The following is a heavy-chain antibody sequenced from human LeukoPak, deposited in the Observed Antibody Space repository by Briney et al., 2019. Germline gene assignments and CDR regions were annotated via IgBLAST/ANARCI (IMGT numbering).Heavy chain of an antibody. CDR3: AKQSESYGMDV. CDR1: GFTFDDYA. Sequence: GRSLRLSCAASGFTFDDYAMHWVRQAPGKGLEWVSGISWNSGSIGYADSAKGRFTISRDNAKNSLYLQMNSLRAEDTALYYCAKQSESYGMDVWGQGTTVTVSS. CDR2: ISWNSGSI. J-gene: IGHJ6*02. V-gene: IGHV3-9*01.